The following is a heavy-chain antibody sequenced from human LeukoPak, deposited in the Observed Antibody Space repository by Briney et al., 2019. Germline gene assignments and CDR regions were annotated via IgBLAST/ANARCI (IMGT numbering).Heavy chain of an antibody. V-gene: IGHV3-30*18. CDR2: LSYDGSEK. J-gene: IGHJ4*02. D-gene: IGHD6-19*01. CDR1: GFTFSTYG. Sequence: GRSLRLSCAASGFTFSTYGTHWARQAPGKGLEWVAVLSYDGSEKYFADSVKGRYTISRDNSKNTLYLQMNSLRVEDTAVYYCAKSRSGWYGGFDYWGQGTLVTVSS. CDR3: AKSRSGWYGGFDY.